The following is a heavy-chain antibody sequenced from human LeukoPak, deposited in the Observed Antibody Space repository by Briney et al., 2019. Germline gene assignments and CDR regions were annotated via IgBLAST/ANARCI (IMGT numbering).Heavy chain of an antibody. CDR3: AHRRAEYSSSWYDYWFDP. J-gene: IGHJ5*02. CDR2: IYWNDDK. D-gene: IGHD6-13*01. V-gene: IGHV2-5*01. Sequence: SGPTLVNPTQTLTLTCTFSGFSLSTSGVGVGWIRQPPGKALEWLALIYWNDDKRYSPSLKSRLTITKDTSKNQVVLTMTNMDPVDTATYYCAHRRAEYSSSWYDYWFDPWGQGTLVTVSS. CDR1: GFSLSTSGVG.